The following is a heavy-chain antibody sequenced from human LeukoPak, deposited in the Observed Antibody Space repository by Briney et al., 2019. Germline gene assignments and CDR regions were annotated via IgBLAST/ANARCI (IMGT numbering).Heavy chain of an antibody. CDR1: GFTFSSYG. V-gene: IGHV3-33*06. Sequence: PGGSLRLSCAASGFTFSSYGMHWVRQAPGKGLEWVAVIWYDGSNKYYADSVKGRFTISRDNSKNTLYLQMNSLRAEDTAVYYCAKVGGYCSSTSCTLYYYYMDVWGKGTTVTVSS. CDR2: IWYDGSNK. J-gene: IGHJ6*03. D-gene: IGHD2-2*01. CDR3: AKVGGYCSSTSCTLYYYYMDV.